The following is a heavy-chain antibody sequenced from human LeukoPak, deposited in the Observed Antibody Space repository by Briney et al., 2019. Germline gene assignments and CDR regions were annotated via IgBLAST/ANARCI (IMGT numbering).Heavy chain of an antibody. CDR3: ARTLTIAAAGTNYFDY. D-gene: IGHD6-13*01. Sequence: PSETLSLTCAVYGGSFSGYYWSWIRQPPGKGLEWIREINHSGSTNYNPSLKSRVTISVDTSKNQFSLKLSSVTAADTAVYYCARTLTIAAAGTNYFDYWGQGTLVTVSS. V-gene: IGHV4-34*01. J-gene: IGHJ4*02. CDR1: GGSFSGYY. CDR2: INHSGST.